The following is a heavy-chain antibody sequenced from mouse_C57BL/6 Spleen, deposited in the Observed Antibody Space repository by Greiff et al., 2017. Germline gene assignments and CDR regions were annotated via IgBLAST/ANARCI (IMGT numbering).Heavy chain of an antibody. D-gene: IGHD2-10*01. Sequence: VQLQQSGPELVKPGASVKISCKASGYSFTGYYMNWVKQSPEKSLEWIGEINPSTGGTTYNQKFKAKATLTVDKSSSTAYMQLQSLTSEDSAVYYCARSYSYYAMDDWGQGTSVTVSS. J-gene: IGHJ4*01. V-gene: IGHV1-42*01. CDR2: INPSTGGT. CDR1: GYSFTGYY. CDR3: ARSYSYYAMDD.